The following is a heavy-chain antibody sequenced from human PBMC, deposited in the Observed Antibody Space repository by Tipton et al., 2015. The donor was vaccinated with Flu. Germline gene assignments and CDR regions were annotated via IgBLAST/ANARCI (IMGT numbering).Heavy chain of an antibody. V-gene: IGHV4-31*03. CDR1: GGSINSTIHY. Sequence: SLTCTVSGGSINSTIHYWSWIRQDPGKGLEWIGYIDYSGNTYYTPSLKSRLTMSVDTSKNQFSLKLRSVTAADTAVYYCAREGGAPYVLDVWGQGTTVTVSS. CDR3: AREGGAPYVLDV. D-gene: IGHD2-21*01. J-gene: IGHJ6*02. CDR2: IDYSGNT.